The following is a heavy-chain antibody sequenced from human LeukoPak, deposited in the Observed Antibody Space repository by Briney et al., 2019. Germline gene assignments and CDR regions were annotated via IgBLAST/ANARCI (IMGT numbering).Heavy chain of an antibody. V-gene: IGHV3-73*01. J-gene: IGHJ6*03. Sequence: GGSLRLSCAASGFTFSGSAMHWVRQASGKGLEWVGRIRSKANSYATAYAASVKGRFTISGDDSKNTAYLQMNSLKTEDTAVYYCTRAVYCSSTSCYTGYYYYYMDVWGKGTTVTVSS. CDR3: TRAVYCSSTSCYTGYYYYYMDV. D-gene: IGHD2-2*02. CDR1: GFTFSGSA. CDR2: IRSKANSYAT.